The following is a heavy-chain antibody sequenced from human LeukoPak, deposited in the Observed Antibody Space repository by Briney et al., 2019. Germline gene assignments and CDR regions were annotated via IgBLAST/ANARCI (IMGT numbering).Heavy chain of an antibody. J-gene: IGHJ6*03. D-gene: IGHD3-10*01. V-gene: IGHV4-59*12. Sequence: SETLSLTCTVSGGSISSYYWSWIRQPPGKGLEWIGYIYYSGSTNYNPSLKSRVTISVDTSKNQFSLKLSSVTAADTAVYYCARRWGSGSNYYYYYMDVWGKGTTVTVSS. CDR1: GGSISSYY. CDR3: ARRWGSGSNYYYYYMDV. CDR2: IYYSGST.